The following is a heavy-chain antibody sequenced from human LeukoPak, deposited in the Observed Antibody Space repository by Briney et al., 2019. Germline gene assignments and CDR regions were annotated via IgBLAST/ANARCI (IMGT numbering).Heavy chain of an antibody. CDR2: IIPIFGTA. CDR1: GGTFSSYA. V-gene: IGHV1-69*13. Sequence: ASVKVSCKASGGTFSSYAISWVRQAPGQGLEWMGRIIPIFGTANYAQKFQGRVTITADESTSTAYMELSSLRSEDTAVYYCARDTYCTNGVCYPDAFDIWGQGTMVTVSS. D-gene: IGHD2-8*01. J-gene: IGHJ3*02. CDR3: ARDTYCTNGVCYPDAFDI.